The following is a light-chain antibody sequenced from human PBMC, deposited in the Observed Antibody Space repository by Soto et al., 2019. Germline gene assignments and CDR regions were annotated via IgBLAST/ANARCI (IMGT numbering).Light chain of an antibody. CDR1: SSNIGAGYD. Sequence: QSVLTQPPSVSGAPGQRVTISCTGSSSNIGAGYDVHWYQQLPGTAPKLLIYVNSNRPSGVPDRFSGSKSGPSASLAITGLQAEDEADYFCQSYDSSLSDVVFGGGTKLTVL. CDR3: QSYDSSLSDVV. CDR2: VNS. J-gene: IGLJ2*01. V-gene: IGLV1-40*01.